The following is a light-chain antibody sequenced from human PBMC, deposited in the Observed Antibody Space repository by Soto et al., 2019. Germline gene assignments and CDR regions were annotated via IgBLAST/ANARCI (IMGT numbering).Light chain of an antibody. V-gene: IGKV4-1*01. CDR3: QLYLTRPLT. J-gene: IGKJ3*01. Sequence: DIVMTQSPESLAVSLGERATVNCRSSQSVLYSSNNQNYLAWYQQKPGQPPKLLIYWASTRESGVPDRFSASGSGTEFTLTISSLQTEDVAVYYCQLYLTRPLTFGPGTKVDIK. CDR2: WAS. CDR1: QSVLYSSNNQNY.